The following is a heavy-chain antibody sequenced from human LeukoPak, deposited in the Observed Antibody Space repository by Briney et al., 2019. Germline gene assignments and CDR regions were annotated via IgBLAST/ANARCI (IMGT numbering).Heavy chain of an antibody. CDR3: ASRARYFDWFKESGQLGVY. D-gene: IGHD3-9*01. V-gene: IGHV3-66*01. CDR1: GGSISSADYY. J-gene: IGHJ4*02. CDR2: IYSGGST. Sequence: PSETLSLTCTVSGGSISSADYYWSWIRQPPGKGLEWVSVIYSGGSTYYADSVKGRFTISRDNSKNTLYLQMNSLRAEDTAVYYCASRARYFDWFKESGQLGVYWGQGTLVTVSS.